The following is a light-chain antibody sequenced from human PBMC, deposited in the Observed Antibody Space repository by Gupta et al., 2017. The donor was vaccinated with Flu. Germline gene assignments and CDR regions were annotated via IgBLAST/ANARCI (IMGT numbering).Light chain of an antibody. J-gene: IGLJ3*02. CDR3: AAWDDSLSGRV. Sequence: QSVLTQPPSASGTPGQRVTISLSGSSSNIGSNYVYWYQQLPGTAPKLLIYRNNQRPSGVPDRFSGSKSGTSASLAISGLRSEDEADYYCAAWDDSLSGRVFGGGTKLTVL. CDR2: RNN. V-gene: IGLV1-47*01. CDR1: SSNIGSNY.